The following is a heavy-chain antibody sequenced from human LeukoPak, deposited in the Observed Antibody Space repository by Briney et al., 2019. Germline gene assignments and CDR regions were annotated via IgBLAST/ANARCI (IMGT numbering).Heavy chain of an antibody. J-gene: IGHJ5*02. CDR2: ISYDGSHK. CDR1: GITFRSYG. V-gene: IGHV3-30*18. D-gene: IGHD4-17*01. Sequence: GRSLRLSCAASGITFRSYGMHWVRQAPGKGLEWVAVISYDGSHKYYADSVKGRFSISRDNSKNTLYLQMNSLRADDTAVYYCAKGARGDTVTSIVGLNWFDPWGQGTLVTVSS. CDR3: AKGARGDTVTSIVGLNWFDP.